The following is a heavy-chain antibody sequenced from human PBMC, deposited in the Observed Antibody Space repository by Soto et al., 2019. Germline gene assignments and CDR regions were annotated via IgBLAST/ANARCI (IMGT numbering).Heavy chain of an antibody. Sequence: EVQLVESGGGLVKPGGSLRLSCAASGFTFSTYSMNWVRQAPGKGLEWVSSISSSSSYIYYADSVKGRFTISRDNAKTSLYLKTNSLRAEDTVVYYWGGGRGWGDGYNFWFDYWGQGTLVTVSS. CDR2: ISSSSSYI. CDR3: GGGRGWGDGYNFWFDY. V-gene: IGHV3-21*02. CDR1: GFTFSTYS. J-gene: IGHJ4*02. D-gene: IGHD5-12*01.